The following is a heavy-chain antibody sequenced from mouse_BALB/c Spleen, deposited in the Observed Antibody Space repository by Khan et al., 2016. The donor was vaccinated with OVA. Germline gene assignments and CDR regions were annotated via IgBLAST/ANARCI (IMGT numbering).Heavy chain of an antibody. CDR1: GFSLTTYG. V-gene: IGHV2-4*02. J-gene: IGHJ1*01. Sequence: QVQLQQSGPGLVQPSQSLSITCTVSGFSLTTYGVHWVRQPPGKGLEWLGVIWSFGSTDYNAAFISRLSIRKDISKSQVFFKMNSLQADDTATYYCARFYDYEGYFDVWGAGTTVTVSS. D-gene: IGHD2-4*01. CDR2: IWSFGST. CDR3: ARFYDYEGYFDV.